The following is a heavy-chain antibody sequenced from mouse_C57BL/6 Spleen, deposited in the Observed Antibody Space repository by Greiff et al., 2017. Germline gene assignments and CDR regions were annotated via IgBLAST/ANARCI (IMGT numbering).Heavy chain of an antibody. CDR2: ISSGSSTI. D-gene: IGHD2-5*01. V-gene: IGHV5-17*01. J-gene: IGHJ4*01. Sequence: EVMLVESGGGLVKPGGSLKLSCAASGFTFSDYGMHWVRQAPEKGLEWVAYISSGSSTIYYADTVKGRFTISRDNAKNTLFLQMTSLRSEDTAMYYCARTSNYLYYAMDYWGQGTSVTVSS. CDR3: ARTSNYLYYAMDY. CDR1: GFTFSDYG.